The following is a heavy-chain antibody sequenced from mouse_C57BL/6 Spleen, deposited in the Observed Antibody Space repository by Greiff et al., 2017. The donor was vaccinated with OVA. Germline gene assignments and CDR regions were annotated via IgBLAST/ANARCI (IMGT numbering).Heavy chain of an antibody. D-gene: IGHD1-1*01. J-gene: IGHJ2*01. CDR3: ARGTTVVYFDY. V-gene: IGHV1-54*01. CDR1: GYAFTNYL. Sequence: QVQLKESGAELVRPGTSVKVSCKASGYAFTNYLIEWVKQRPGQGLEWIGVINPGSGGTNYNEKFKGKATLTADKSSSTAYMQLSSLTSEDFAVYFCARGTTVVYFDYWGQGTTLSVSS. CDR2: INPGSGGT.